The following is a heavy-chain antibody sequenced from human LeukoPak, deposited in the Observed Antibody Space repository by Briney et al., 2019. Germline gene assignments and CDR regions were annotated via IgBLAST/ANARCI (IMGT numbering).Heavy chain of an antibody. CDR1: GFTFSSYW. D-gene: IGHD3-3*01. J-gene: IGHJ5*02. CDR3: KLGWSALGFDP. CDR2: IKQDGSEK. V-gene: IGHV3-7*01. Sequence: GGSLRLSCAASGFTFSSYWMTWVRQAPGKGLEWVANIKQDGSEKYYVDSVKGRFTISRDNAKNSLYLQMNSLRAEDTAVYFCKLGWSALGFDPWGQGSLVTVSS.